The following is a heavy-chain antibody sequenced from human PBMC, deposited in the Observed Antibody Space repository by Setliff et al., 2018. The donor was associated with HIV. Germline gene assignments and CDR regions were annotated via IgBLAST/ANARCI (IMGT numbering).Heavy chain of an antibody. Sequence: ASVKVSCKASGYTFTGYYMHWVRQAPGQGLEWMGWINPNSGGTNYAQKFQGRVTMTRNTSISTAFMELSSLRSEDTAVYYCARGRSLVRGSGSPEYYYMDVWGKGTTVTSP. J-gene: IGHJ6*03. CDR3: ARGRSLVRGSGSPEYYYMDV. D-gene: IGHD3-10*01. V-gene: IGHV1-2*02. CDR1: GYTFTGYY. CDR2: INPNSGGT.